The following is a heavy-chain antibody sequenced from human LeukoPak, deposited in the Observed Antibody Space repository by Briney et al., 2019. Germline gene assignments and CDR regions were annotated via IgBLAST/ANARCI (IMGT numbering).Heavy chain of an antibody. D-gene: IGHD3-10*01. CDR1: GFTFSSYW. V-gene: IGHV3-7*03. Sequence: GGSLRLSCAASGFTFSSYWMSWVRQAPGKGLEWVANIKQDGNERNYVDSVKGRFTISRDNAKNSLFLQMNSLRAEDTAVYYCAKGGYGSGSYYNVFSHYWGQGTLVTVSS. CDR3: AKGGYGSGSYYNVFSHY. J-gene: IGHJ4*02. CDR2: IKQDGNER.